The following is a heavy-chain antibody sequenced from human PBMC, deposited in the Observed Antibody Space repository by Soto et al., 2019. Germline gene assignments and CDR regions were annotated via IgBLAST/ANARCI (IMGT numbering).Heavy chain of an antibody. D-gene: IGHD3-10*01. CDR3: ARSMVRGALSSYYYGMDV. Sequence: GGSLRLSCSASGFTFSSYAMNWVRQAPGKRLEWVSVISGRGGNTYYADSVKGRFTISRDNSRNTLYLQINSLRAEDTAIYYYARSMVRGALSSYYYGMDVWGQGTTVTVSS. CDR1: GFTFSSYA. V-gene: IGHV3-23*01. CDR2: ISGRGGNT. J-gene: IGHJ6*02.